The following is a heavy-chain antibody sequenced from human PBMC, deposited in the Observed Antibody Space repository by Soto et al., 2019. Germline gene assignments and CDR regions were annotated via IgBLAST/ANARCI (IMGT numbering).Heavy chain of an antibody. CDR3: VKDWTGKKCPCLDV. V-gene: IGHV3-23*01. Sequence: EVQVLESGGGLLQPGGSLRLSCVASGFTFNAHAMTWVRQGPGMGLEWTSSIRGNGKTTYYADSVKGRFTVSRDNSKNTLSLQINSLRVEDTATYYFVKDWTGKKCPCLDVWGQGTTVTVSS. CDR2: IRGNGKTT. CDR1: GFTFNAHA. D-gene: IGHD2-8*02. J-gene: IGHJ6*02.